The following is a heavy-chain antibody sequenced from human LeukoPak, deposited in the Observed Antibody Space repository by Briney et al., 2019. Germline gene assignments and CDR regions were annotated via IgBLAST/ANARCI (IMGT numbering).Heavy chain of an antibody. CDR3: ARAVVVVAAHRPFDY. CDR2: INHSGST. D-gene: IGHD2-15*01. V-gene: IGHV4-34*01. CDR1: GGSFSGYY. J-gene: IGHJ4*02. Sequence: SETLSLTCAVYGGSFSGYYWSWIRQPPGKGLEWIGEINHSGSTNYNPSLKSRVTISVDTSKNQFSLKLSSVTAADTAVYYCARAVVVVAAHRPFDYWGQGTLVTVSS.